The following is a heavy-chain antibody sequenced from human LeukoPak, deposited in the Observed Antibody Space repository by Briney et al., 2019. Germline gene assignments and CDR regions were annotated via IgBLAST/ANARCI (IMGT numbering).Heavy chain of an antibody. Sequence: SETLSLTCTVSGGSISSYYWSWIRQPPGKGLEWIGYIYYSGSTNYNPSLKSRVTISVDTSKNQFSLKLSSVTAADTAVYYCARGYSGYPIDYWGQGTLVTVSS. J-gene: IGHJ4*02. V-gene: IGHV4-59*01. D-gene: IGHD5-12*01. CDR1: GGSISSYY. CDR2: IYYSGST. CDR3: ARGYSGYPIDY.